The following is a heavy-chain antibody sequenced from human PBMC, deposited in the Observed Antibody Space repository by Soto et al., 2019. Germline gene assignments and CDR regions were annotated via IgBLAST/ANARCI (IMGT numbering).Heavy chain of an antibody. Sequence: QVQLVQSGAEVKKPGASVKVSCKASGYTFTSYGISWVRQAPGQGLEGMGWISAYNGNTNYAQKLQGRVTMTTDTSTSTAYMELRSMRSDATAVYYCARGADILTGYYWKWDYWGQGTLVTVSS. V-gene: IGHV1-18*04. D-gene: IGHD3-9*01. CDR2: ISAYNGNT. CDR1: GYTFTSYG. CDR3: ARGADILTGYYWKWDY. J-gene: IGHJ4*02.